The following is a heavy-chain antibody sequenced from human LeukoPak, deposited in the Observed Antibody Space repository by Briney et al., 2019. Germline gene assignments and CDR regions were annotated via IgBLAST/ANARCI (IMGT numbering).Heavy chain of an antibody. Sequence: SETLSLTCAVSGGSISSGGYSWSWIRQPPGKGLEWIGYIYHSGSTYYNPSLKSRVTISVDRSKNQFSLKLSSVTAADTAVYYCARHDEGPYYFDYWGQGTLVTVSS. CDR1: GGSISSGGYS. CDR3: ARHDEGPYYFDY. V-gene: IGHV4-30-2*01. J-gene: IGHJ4*02. D-gene: IGHD3-16*01. CDR2: IYHSGST.